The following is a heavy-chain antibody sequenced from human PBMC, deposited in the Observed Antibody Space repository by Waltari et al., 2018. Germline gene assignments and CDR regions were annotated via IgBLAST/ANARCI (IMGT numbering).Heavy chain of an antibody. D-gene: IGHD6-13*01. Sequence: QVHLVQSGAEVKEPGAAVRVSSKTSGARFPVYGIIGSRQAPGQGLEWMGRISAYKGYTKYGQKFVDRLFLRTDPSTNTAYLELNSLTSDDTALYYCARDLPLAGADPWGQGTLVTVSS. CDR2: ISAYKGYT. J-gene: IGHJ5*02. V-gene: IGHV1-18*04. CDR3: ARDLPLAGADP. CDR1: GARFPVYG.